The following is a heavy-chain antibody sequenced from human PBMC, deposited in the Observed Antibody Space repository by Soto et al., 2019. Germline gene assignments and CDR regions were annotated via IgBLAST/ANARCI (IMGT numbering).Heavy chain of an antibody. J-gene: IGHJ4*02. CDR1: GYTFTSYD. D-gene: IGHD3-10*01. CDR3: ARGLGWFGELLSDQVDY. CDR2: MNPNSGNT. Sequence: ASVKVSCKASGYTFTSYDINWVRQATGQGFEWMGWMNPNSGNTGYAQKFQGRVTMTRNTSISTAYMELSSLRSEDTAVYYCARGLGWFGELLSDQVDYWGQGTLVTVSS. V-gene: IGHV1-8*01.